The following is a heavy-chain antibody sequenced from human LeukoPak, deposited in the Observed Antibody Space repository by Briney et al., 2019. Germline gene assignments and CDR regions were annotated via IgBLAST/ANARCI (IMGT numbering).Heavy chain of an antibody. CDR1: GGSMSSYY. V-gene: IGHV4-59*08. Sequence: SSETLSLTCAVSGGSMSSYYWSWVRQPPGKGLEWIGYIFYSGSTNYIPSLKSRVTISVDTSKNQFSLRLSSVTAADTAVYYCARTLDCTTTSCSYGMDVWGQGTTVTVPS. CDR3: ARTLDCTTTSCSYGMDV. J-gene: IGHJ6*02. CDR2: IFYSGST. D-gene: IGHD2-2*01.